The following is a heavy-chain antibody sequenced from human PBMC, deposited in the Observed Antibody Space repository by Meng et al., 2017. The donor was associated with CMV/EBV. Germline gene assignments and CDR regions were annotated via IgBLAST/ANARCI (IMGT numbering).Heavy chain of an antibody. V-gene: IGHV3-48*04. J-gene: IGHJ6*02. CDR3: ARDQGGWEGVVVPAAILGWGYYYYGMDV. Sequence: GESLKISCAASGFTFSSYSMNWVRQAPGKGLEWVSYISSSSSTIYYADSVKGRFTISRDNAKNSLYLQMNSLRAEDTAVYYCARDQGGWEGVVVPAAILGWGYYYYGMDVWGQGTTVTVSS. CDR1: GFTFSSYS. D-gene: IGHD2-2*01. CDR2: ISSSSSTI.